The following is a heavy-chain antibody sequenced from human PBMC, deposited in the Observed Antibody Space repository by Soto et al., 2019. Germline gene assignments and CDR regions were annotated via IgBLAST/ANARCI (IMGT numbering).Heavy chain of an antibody. Sequence: GPTLVNPTQTLTLTCTFSGFSLSTSGMCVSWIRQPPGKALEWLARIDWDDDKYYSTSLKTRLTISKDTSKNQVVLTMTNMDPVDTATYYCARICPTYYYDSSGYYDPNFDYWGQGTLVTV. D-gene: IGHD3-22*01. CDR3: ARICPTYYYDSSGYYDPNFDY. J-gene: IGHJ4*02. V-gene: IGHV2-70*11. CDR1: GFSLSTSGMC. CDR2: IDWDDDK.